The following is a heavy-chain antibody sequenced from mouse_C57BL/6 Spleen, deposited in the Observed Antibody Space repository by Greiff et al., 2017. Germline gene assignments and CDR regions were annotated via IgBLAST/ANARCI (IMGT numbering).Heavy chain of an antibody. Sequence: EVQLQQSGPELVKPGDSVKISCKASGYSFTGYFMNWVMQSHGKSLEWIGRINPYNGDTFYNQKFKGKATLTVDKSSSTAHMELRSLTSEDSAVYYCARKGILDAMDYWGQGTSVTVSS. CDR2: INPYNGDT. V-gene: IGHV1-20*01. CDR3: ARKGILDAMDY. J-gene: IGHJ4*01. CDR1: GYSFTGYF.